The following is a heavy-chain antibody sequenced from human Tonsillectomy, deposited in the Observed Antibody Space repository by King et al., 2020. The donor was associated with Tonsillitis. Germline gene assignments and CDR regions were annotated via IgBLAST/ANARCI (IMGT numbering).Heavy chain of an antibody. CDR3: AKGNPLVYSYGSGTDSYFDY. V-gene: IGHV3-30*18. CDR2: ISYDGSNK. Sequence: VQLVESGGGVVQPGRSLRLSCAASGFTFSSYGMHWVRQAPGKGLEWVAVISYDGSNKYYADSVKGRFTISRDNSKNTLYLQMNSLRAEDTAVYYCAKGNPLVYSYGSGTDSYFDYWAQETLLPVS. CDR1: GFTFSSYG. D-gene: IGHD3-10*01. J-gene: IGHJ4*02.